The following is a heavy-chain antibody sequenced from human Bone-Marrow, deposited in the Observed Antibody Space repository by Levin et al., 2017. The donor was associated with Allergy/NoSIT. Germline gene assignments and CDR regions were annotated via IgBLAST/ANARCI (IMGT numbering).Heavy chain of an antibody. CDR1: GFTFSSYD. J-gene: IGHJ5*02. D-gene: IGHD1-26*01. CDR3: AKGALWGSYPNWFDT. V-gene: IGHV3-23*01. CDR2: ISGSGDST. Sequence: RAGGSLRLSCAASGFTFSSYDMSWVRQAPGKGLEWVSDISGSGDSTYYAHSVKGRFTISRDNSKNTLYLQMNSLRAEDTALYYCAKGALWGSYPNWFDTWGQGTLVTVSS.